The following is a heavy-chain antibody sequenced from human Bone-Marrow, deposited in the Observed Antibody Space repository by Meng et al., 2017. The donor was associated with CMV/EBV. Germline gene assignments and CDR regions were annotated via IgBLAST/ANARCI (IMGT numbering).Heavy chain of an antibody. D-gene: IGHD6-6*01. V-gene: IGHV5-51*01. CDR2: IYPGDSDT. Sequence: KVSCKGSGYSFTSYWIGWVRQMPGKGLEWMGIIYPGDSDTRYSPSFQGQVTISADKSITTAYLQWSSLKASDTAMSYCTRSMYSSSLVYGMDVCGQRTTVTVSS. J-gene: IGHJ6*02. CDR1: GYSFTSYW. CDR3: TRSMYSSSLVYGMDV.